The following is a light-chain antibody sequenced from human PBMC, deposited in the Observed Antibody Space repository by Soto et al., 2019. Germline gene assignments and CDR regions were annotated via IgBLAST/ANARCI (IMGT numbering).Light chain of an antibody. J-gene: IGKJ5*01. Sequence: EIVMTQSPATLSVSPGERATLCCRASQSISSNLAWYQQKLGQAPRLLIYRASTRATGIPARFSGSGSGTEFTLTISSMQSEDFAVYYCQQYSNWPRTFGQGTRLEI. CDR1: QSISSN. CDR3: QQYSNWPRT. V-gene: IGKV3-15*01. CDR2: RAS.